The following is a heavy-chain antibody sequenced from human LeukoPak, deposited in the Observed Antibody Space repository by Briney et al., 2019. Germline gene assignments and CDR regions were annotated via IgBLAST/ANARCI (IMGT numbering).Heavy chain of an antibody. CDR3: ARGVRTAMVPFDY. J-gene: IGHJ4*02. CDR2: INPNSGGT. Sequence: ASVKVSCKASGYTFTGYYMHWVRQAPGQGLEWMGWINPNSGGTNYAQKFQGWVTMTRDTSISTAYMELSRLRSDDTAVYYCARGVRTAMVPFDYWAREPWSPSPQ. V-gene: IGHV1-2*04. D-gene: IGHD5-18*01. CDR1: GYTFTGYY.